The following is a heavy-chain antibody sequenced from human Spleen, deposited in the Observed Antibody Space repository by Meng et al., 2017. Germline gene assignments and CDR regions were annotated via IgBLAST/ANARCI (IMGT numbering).Heavy chain of an antibody. J-gene: IGHJ4*02. D-gene: IGHD5/OR15-5a*01. V-gene: IGHV4-34*01. CDR1: GGFFSDDY. Sequence: VQRRQLGAGLFEPSGPLSLTCAVSGGFFSDDYWSWVRQPPGKGLEWIGEINHTGRTNYHPSLKSRVAISIDTSNNQFSLNLSSVTAADTAVYYCARVSGYSVRIYLDYWGQGTLVTVSS. CDR3: ARVSGYSVRIYLDY. CDR2: INHTGRT.